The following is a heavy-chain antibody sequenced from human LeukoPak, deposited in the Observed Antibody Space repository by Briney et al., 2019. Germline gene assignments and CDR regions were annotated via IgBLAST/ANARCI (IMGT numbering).Heavy chain of an antibody. CDR2: IKSKTDGGTT. V-gene: IGHV3-15*01. CDR3: TTVCDYVWGSYRTSCDY. J-gene: IGHJ4*02. CDR1: GFTFSNAW. D-gene: IGHD3-16*02. Sequence: GGSLRLSCAASGFTFSNAWMSWVRQAPGKGLEWVGRIKSKTDGGTTDYAAPVKGRFTISRDDSKNALYLQMNSLKTEDTAVYYCTTVCDYVWGSYRTSCDYWGQGTLVTVSS.